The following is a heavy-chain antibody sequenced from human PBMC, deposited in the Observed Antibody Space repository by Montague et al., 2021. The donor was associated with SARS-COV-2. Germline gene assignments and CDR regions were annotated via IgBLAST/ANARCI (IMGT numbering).Heavy chain of an antibody. CDR2: IQSSGXT. J-gene: IGHJ4*02. V-gene: IGHV4-61*02. Sequence: TLSLTCTVSGGSISSASFYWTWIRQSAGKGLEWIGRIQSSGXTXYXXXXKXRVTISVDTSKNQFSLKLSSVTAADTAVYYCARDVGWYISGWFDYWGQGTLVTVSS. D-gene: IGHD6-25*01. CDR3: ARDVGWYISGWFDY. CDR1: GGSISSASFY.